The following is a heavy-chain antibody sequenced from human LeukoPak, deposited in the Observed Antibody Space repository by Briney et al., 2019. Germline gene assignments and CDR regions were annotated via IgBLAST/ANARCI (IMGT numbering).Heavy chain of an antibody. CDR1: GGSFSGYY. Sequence: PSETLSLTCAVYGGSFSGYYWSWIRQPPGEGLEWIGEINHSGSTNYNPSLKSRVTISVDTSKNQFSLKLSSVTAADTAVYYCARGPLLDYWGQGTLVTVSS. CDR2: INHSGST. V-gene: IGHV4-34*01. J-gene: IGHJ4*02. CDR3: ARGPLLDY.